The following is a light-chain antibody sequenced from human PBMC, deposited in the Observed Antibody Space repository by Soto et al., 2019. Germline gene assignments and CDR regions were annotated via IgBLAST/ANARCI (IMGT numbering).Light chain of an antibody. J-gene: IGKJ2*01. CDR1: QSISHF. CDR2: SAS. V-gene: IGKV1-39*01. CDR3: QQSYSNVMYT. Sequence: DIQMTQSPSSLSASVGDRVTITCRASQSISHFLNWYQQKPGKAPKLLIYSASTLHSGVPSRFRGSGSGTDFTLIISSLQPEDFATYYCQQSYSNVMYTFGQGTKVDIK.